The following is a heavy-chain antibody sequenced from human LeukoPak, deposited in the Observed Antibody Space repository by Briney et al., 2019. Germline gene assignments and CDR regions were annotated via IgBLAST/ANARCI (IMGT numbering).Heavy chain of an antibody. CDR2: INHSGST. Sequence: PSETLSLTCAVYGGSFSGYYWSWIRQPPGKGLEWIGEINHSGSTNYNPSLKSQVTISVDTSKNQFSLKLSSVTAADTAVYYCARLNNRGYYDSSGYVDAFDIWGQGTMVTVSS. J-gene: IGHJ3*02. D-gene: IGHD3-22*01. V-gene: IGHV4-34*01. CDR3: ARLNNRGYYDSSGYVDAFDI. CDR1: GGSFSGYY.